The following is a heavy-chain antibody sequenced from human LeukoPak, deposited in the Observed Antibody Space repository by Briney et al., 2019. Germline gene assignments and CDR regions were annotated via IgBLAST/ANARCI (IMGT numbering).Heavy chain of an antibody. J-gene: IGHJ6*03. CDR1: GGTFSSYA. V-gene: IGHV1-69*04. D-gene: IGHD6-6*01. CDR3: ARVPSIAARRVKIYYYYMDV. Sequence: GASVKVSCKASGGTFSSYAISWVRQAPGQGLEWMGRIIPILGIANYAQKFQGRVTITADKSTSTAYMELSSLRSEDTAVYYCARVPSIAARRVKIYYYYMDVWGKGTTVTVSS. CDR2: IIPILGIA.